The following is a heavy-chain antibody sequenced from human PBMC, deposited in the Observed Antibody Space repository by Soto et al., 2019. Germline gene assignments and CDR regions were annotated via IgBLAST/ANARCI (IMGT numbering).Heavy chain of an antibody. CDR2: IRTKAFGGTP. J-gene: IGHJ4*02. Sequence: PGGSLRLSCTASGFTFGGYAMTWFRQAPGKGLEWVGFIRTKAFGGTPEYAASVKGRFTISGDDSRNIAYLQMNSLKTEDTAVYYCTRDSYDHPPHDNWAQGTLVTVSS. D-gene: IGHD5-12*01. V-gene: IGHV3-49*03. CDR1: GFTFGGYA. CDR3: TRDSYDHPPHDN.